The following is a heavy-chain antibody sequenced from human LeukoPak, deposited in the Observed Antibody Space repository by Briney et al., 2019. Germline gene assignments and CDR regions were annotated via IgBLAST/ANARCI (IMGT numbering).Heavy chain of an antibody. CDR1: GFTFSSYA. Sequence: GGSLRLSCAASGFTFSSYAMSWVRQAPGKGLEWVSAISGSGGSTYYADSVKGRFTISRDNSKNTLHLQMNSLRAEDTAVYYCAKEYGRWGYYYYMDVWGKGTTVTVSS. D-gene: IGHD3-10*01. V-gene: IGHV3-23*01. CDR2: ISGSGGST. J-gene: IGHJ6*03. CDR3: AKEYGRWGYYYYMDV.